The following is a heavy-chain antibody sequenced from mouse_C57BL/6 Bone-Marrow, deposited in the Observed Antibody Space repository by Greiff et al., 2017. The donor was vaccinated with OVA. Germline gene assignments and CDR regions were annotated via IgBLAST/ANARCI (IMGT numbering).Heavy chain of an antibody. Sequence: QVQLQQSGPELVKPGASVKISCKASGYAFSSSWMNWVKQRPGKGLEWIGRIYPGDGDTNYNGKFKGKATLTADKSSSTAYMQLSSLTAEDSAVYFCARRLLRYWYFDVWGTGTTVTVSS. CDR1: GYAFSSSW. D-gene: IGHD1-1*01. V-gene: IGHV1-82*01. CDR3: ARRLLRYWYFDV. CDR2: IYPGDGDT. J-gene: IGHJ1*03.